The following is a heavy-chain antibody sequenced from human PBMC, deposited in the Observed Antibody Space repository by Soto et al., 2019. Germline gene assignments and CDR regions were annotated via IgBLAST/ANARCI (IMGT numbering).Heavy chain of an antibody. CDR1: GFTFSSYS. D-gene: IGHD2-21*02. J-gene: IGHJ6*02. V-gene: IGHV3-21*01. CDR3: ARDRTANSYYYHGMDV. CDR2: ISITSNYI. Sequence: GGSLRLSCAASGFTFSSYSMNWVRQAPGTGLEWVSSISITSNYIYHVESVKGRFTVSRDNAKSSLYLQMNSLRAEDTAVYYCARDRTANSYYYHGMDVWGQGTTVTVXS.